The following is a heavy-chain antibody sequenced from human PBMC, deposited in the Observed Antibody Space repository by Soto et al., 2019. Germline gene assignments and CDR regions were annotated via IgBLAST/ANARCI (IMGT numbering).Heavy chain of an antibody. Sequence: QAHLVQSGAEVKKPGSSVKVSCKASGDTFRRYAVSWVRQAPGQGLEWVGGIMPSLGAPNYAQNLQGRVTIPADESTSSVYMEMSSLRSEDTAVYHCARGVDIPSAYDFWGQGILVTVSS. D-gene: IGHD2-2*03. J-gene: IGHJ4*02. CDR2: IMPSLGAP. CDR1: GDTFRRYA. V-gene: IGHV1-69*01. CDR3: ARGVDIPSAYDF.